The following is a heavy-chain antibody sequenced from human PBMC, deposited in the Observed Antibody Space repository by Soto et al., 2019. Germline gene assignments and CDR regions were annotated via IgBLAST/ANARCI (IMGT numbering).Heavy chain of an antibody. CDR2: IYPGDSDT. CDR3: AGRPVELRYFDWLTKDYYYYGMDV. CDR1: GYSFTSYW. J-gene: IGHJ6*02. Sequence: PGESLKISCKGSGYSFTSYWIGWVRQMPGKGLEWMGIIYPGDSDTRYSPSFQGQVTISADKSISTAYLQWSSLKASDTAMYYCAGRPVELRYFDWLTKDYYYYGMDVWGQGTTVTVSS. D-gene: IGHD3-9*01. V-gene: IGHV5-51*01.